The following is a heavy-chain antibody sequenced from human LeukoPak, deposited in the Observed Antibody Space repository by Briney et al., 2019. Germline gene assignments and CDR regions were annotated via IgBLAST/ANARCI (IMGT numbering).Heavy chain of an antibody. CDR2: ISYDGSNK. Sequence: GGSLRLSCAASGFTFSSYWMSWVRQAPGKGLEWVAVISYDGSNKYYADSVKGRFTISRDNSKNTLYLQMNSLRAEDTAVYYCARDNRRRQWLAQFDYWGQGTLVTVSS. CDR1: GFTFSSYW. D-gene: IGHD6-19*01. J-gene: IGHJ4*02. V-gene: IGHV3-30-3*01. CDR3: ARDNRRRQWLAQFDY.